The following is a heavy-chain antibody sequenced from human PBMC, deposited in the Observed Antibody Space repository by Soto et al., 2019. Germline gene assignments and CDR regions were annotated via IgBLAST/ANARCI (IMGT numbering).Heavy chain of an antibody. CDR3: ARRKGAVAAYAFDI. V-gene: IGHV4-59*08. J-gene: IGHJ3*02. CDR2: IYYSGST. CDR1: GGSISSYY. D-gene: IGHD2-15*01. Sequence: SETLSLTCTVSGGSISSYYWSWIRQPPGKGLEWIGYIYYSGSTNYNPSLKSRVTISVDTSKNQFSLKLSSVTAADTAVYYCARRKGAVAAYAFDIWAQGTMVTVSS.